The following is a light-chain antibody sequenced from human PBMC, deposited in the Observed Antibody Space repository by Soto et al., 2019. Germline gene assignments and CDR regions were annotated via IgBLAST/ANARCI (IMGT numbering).Light chain of an antibody. CDR3: QQSYSSPPT. J-gene: IGKJ1*01. CDR2: EVS. Sequence: DIVMTHTPLSLSFTPLNPSSISCKSSQSLLHSDGKTYLYWYLQKPGQPPQLLIYEVSNRFSGVPERFSGSGSGTDFTLTISSLQPEDFATYYCQQSYSSPPTFGQGTKVDIK. CDR1: QSLLHSDGKTY. V-gene: IGKV2D-29*01.